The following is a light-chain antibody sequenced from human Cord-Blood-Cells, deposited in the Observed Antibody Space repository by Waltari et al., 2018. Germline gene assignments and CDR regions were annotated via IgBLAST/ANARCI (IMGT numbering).Light chain of an antibody. Sequence: QSALTQPASVSGSPGQSITISCTGTSSDVGGYNYVSWYQQHPGQAPNLMIYEVSNRPSGGSNRCSVSKSGNTVSLTISGLQAEDEADYYCSSYTSSSTYVFGTGTKVTVL. CDR1: SSDVGGYNY. CDR2: EVS. V-gene: IGLV2-14*01. CDR3: SSYTSSSTYV. J-gene: IGLJ1*01.